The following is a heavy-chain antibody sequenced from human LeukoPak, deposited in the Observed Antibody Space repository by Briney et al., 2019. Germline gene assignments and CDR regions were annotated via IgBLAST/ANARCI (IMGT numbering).Heavy chain of an antibody. D-gene: IGHD3-10*02. V-gene: IGHV3-7*01. CDR3: ARGLFGELAYHYYYMDV. CDR1: GFTFSSYW. CDR2: IKQDGSEK. J-gene: IGHJ6*03. Sequence: PGGSLRLSCAASGFTFSSYWMSWVRQAPGKVLEWVANIKQDGSEKYYVDSVKGRFTISRDNAKNSLYLQMNSLRAEDTAVYYCARGLFGELAYHYYYMDVWGKGTTVTISS.